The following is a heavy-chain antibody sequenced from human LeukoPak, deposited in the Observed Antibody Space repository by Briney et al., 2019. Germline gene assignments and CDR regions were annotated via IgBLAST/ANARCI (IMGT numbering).Heavy chain of an antibody. D-gene: IGHD6-13*01. Sequence: GGSLRLSCVASGVAIRNSWMSWVRQAPGKGLEWVSVIYSGGSTYYADSVKGRFTISRHNSKNTLYLQMNSLRAEDTAVYYCARDLAAAGTSYYGMDVWGQGTTVTVSS. CDR2: IYSGGST. V-gene: IGHV3-53*04. J-gene: IGHJ6*02. CDR1: GVAIRNSW. CDR3: ARDLAAAGTSYYGMDV.